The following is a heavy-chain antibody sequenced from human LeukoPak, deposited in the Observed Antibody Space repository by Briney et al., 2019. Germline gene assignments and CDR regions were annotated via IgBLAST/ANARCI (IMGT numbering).Heavy chain of an antibody. Sequence: ASVKVSCKASGYTFTSYGISWVRQAPGQGLEWMGWINPNNGDTNYAQKFQGRVTLTRDTSISTAYMDLSRLTSDDTAVYYCAREGWEPIRAAFDIWGQGTMVTVSS. CDR3: AREGWEPIRAAFDI. CDR1: GYTFTSYG. J-gene: IGHJ3*02. D-gene: IGHD1-26*01. CDR2: INPNNGDT. V-gene: IGHV1-2*02.